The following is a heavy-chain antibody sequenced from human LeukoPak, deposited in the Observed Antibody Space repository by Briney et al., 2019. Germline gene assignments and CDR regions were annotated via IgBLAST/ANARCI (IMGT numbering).Heavy chain of an antibody. J-gene: IGHJ4*02. Sequence: GGSLRLSCAASGFTFSSYGMSWVRQAPGKGLEWVANIKQDGSEKYYVDSVKGRFTISRDNAKNSLYLQMNSLRAEDTAVYYCARDQDYYDSSGYLCYWGQGTLVTVSS. D-gene: IGHD3-22*01. CDR2: IKQDGSEK. CDR1: GFTFSSYG. CDR3: ARDQDYYDSSGYLCY. V-gene: IGHV3-7*01.